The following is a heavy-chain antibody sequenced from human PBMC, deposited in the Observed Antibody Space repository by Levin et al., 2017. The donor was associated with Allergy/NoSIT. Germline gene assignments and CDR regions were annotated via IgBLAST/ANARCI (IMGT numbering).Heavy chain of an antibody. Sequence: GGSLRLSCTASGFRFSHSWMSWVRQAPGKGLEWVGRIKSETDGGTTDYAAPVKGRVTLSRHASNHTLFLHMNSLPTEDTAVYYCWGEGGTSYGSGNDRNSYYSVMDVWGQGTTVTVSS. CDR2: IKSETDGGTT. D-gene: IGHD3-10*01. V-gene: IGHV3-15*01. CDR3: WGEGGTSYGSGNDRNSYYSVMDV. CDR1: GFRFSHSW. J-gene: IGHJ6*02.